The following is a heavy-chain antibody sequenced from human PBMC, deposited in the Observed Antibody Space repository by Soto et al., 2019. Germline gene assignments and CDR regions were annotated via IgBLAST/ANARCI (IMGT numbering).Heavy chain of an antibody. D-gene: IGHD5-12*01. CDR1: GFTFSSFG. Sequence: SLRLSCAASGFTFSSFGIHWVRQAPGKGLEWVAVMAYDGSNEYYADSVRGRFTTSRDNSKSTVYLQMNSLRPEDTAVYYCAKNTVGLSRYYYGMDVWGQGTTVTVSS. J-gene: IGHJ6*02. CDR2: MAYDGSNE. CDR3: AKNTVGLSRYYYGMDV. V-gene: IGHV3-30*18.